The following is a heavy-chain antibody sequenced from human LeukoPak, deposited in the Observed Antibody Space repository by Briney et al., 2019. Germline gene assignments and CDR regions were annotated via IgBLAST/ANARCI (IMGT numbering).Heavy chain of an antibody. CDR1: GGPFSGYY. V-gene: IGHV4-34*01. CDR2: INHSGST. J-gene: IGHJ4*02. D-gene: IGHD2-15*01. CDR3: ASGGYCSGGSCYSPPAY. Sequence: SETLSLTCAVYGGPFSGYYWSWIRQPPGKGLEWIGEINHSGSTNYNPSLKSRVTISVDTSKNQFSLKLSSVTAADTAVYYCASGGYCSGGSCYSPPAYWGQGTLVTVSS.